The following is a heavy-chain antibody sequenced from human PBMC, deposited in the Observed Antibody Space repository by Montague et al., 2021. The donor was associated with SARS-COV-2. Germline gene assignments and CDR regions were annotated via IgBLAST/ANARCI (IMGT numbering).Heavy chain of an antibody. J-gene: IGHJ6*02. CDR2: IWYDGSNQ. D-gene: IGHD3-10*01. CDR1: GFTFSSYD. V-gene: IGHV3-33*08. Sequence: SLSLSLSASGFTFSSYDMHWVRQAPGKGLEWVAVIWYDGSNQYYGDSVKGRFTISRDNSKNTLYLQMNSLRAEDTAVYYCAREYSAPRWFGEYNRYGMDVWGQGTTVTVSS. CDR3: AREYSAPRWFGEYNRYGMDV.